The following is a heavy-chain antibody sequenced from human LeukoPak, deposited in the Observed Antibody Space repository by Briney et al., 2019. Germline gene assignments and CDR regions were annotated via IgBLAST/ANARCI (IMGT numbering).Heavy chain of an antibody. Sequence: GGSLRLSCTASGFTFSSIALTWVRQAPGKGLEWVSTSRSNGDTAYNADSVNGRFTISSDNSKNTLYLQMDSLRVEDTAIYYCAKGQELDDGVFDSWGQGTLVTVSS. CDR1: GFTFSSIA. V-gene: IGHV3-23*01. J-gene: IGHJ4*02. D-gene: IGHD1-1*01. CDR2: SRSNGDTA. CDR3: AKGQELDDGVFDS.